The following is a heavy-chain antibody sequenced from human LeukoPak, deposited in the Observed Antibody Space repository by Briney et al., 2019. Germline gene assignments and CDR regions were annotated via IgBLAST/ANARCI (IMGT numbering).Heavy chain of an antibody. V-gene: IGHV1-18*01. Sequence: ASVKVSCKASGYTFTSYGISWVRQAPGQGLEWMGWISAYNGNTNYAQKLQGRVTMTTDTSTSTAYMELRSLRSDDTAAYYCARDYYGSGSYYNPTLDYWGQGTLVTVSS. D-gene: IGHD3-10*01. CDR2: ISAYNGNT. CDR1: GYTFTSYG. J-gene: IGHJ4*02. CDR3: ARDYYGSGSYYNPTLDY.